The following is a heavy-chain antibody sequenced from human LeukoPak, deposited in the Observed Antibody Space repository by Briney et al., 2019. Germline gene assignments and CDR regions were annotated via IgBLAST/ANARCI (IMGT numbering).Heavy chain of an antibody. CDR2: ISGSGYKT. CDR1: GFTFSDYT. J-gene: IGHJ4*02. Sequence: GGSLRLSCVASGFTFSDYTMSWLRQSPVKGLEWVAAISGSGYKTYDADSMKGRFTISRDNSKSTLYLEMNNLRAEDTAVYFCARGEGQDLVLFAAYWGQGTLVTVSS. D-gene: IGHD6-13*01. CDR3: ARGEGQDLVLFAAY. V-gene: IGHV3-23*01.